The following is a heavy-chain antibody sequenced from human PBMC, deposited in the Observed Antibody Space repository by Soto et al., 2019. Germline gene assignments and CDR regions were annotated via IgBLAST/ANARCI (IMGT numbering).Heavy chain of an antibody. V-gene: IGHV3-23*01. CDR2: ISVSGGST. CDR3: AKEYCSGGSCYKTYYYYYSGMDV. D-gene: IGHD2-15*01. J-gene: IGHJ6*02. Sequence: PEGSLRLSCAASGFTFISYAMSWVRQAPGKGLEWVSAISVSGGSTYYADSMKGRFTFSRDNSKNTLYLQMNSLRAEDTAVYYCAKEYCSGGSCYKTYYYYYSGMDVWGQGTTVTVSS. CDR1: GFTFISYA.